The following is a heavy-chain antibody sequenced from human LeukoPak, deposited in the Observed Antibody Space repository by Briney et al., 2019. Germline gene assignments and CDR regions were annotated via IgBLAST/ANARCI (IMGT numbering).Heavy chain of an antibody. CDR1: GFTFSSYW. J-gene: IGHJ6*02. CDR3: AREHIGQDYYYYGMDV. V-gene: IGHV3-74*01. CDR2: INSDGSST. Sequence: GGSLRLSCAASGFTFSSYWMHWVRQAPGKGLVWVSRINSDGSSTSYADSVKGRFTISRDNAKNTLYLQMNSLRAEDTAVYYCAREHIGQDYYYYGMDVWGQETTVTVSS.